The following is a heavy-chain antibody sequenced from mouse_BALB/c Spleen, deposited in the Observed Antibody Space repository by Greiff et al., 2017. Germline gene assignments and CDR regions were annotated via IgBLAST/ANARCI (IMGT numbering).Heavy chain of an antibody. V-gene: IGHV1-81*01. CDR1: GYTFTDYV. Sequence: QVQLQQSGPELVKPGASVKMSCKASGYTFTDYVISWVKQRTGQGLEWIGEIYPGSGSNYYKEKGKRKGTLTADKSSNTAYMQLSSLTSEDSAVDVCARGNYLYALDDGGQGTSVTVSS. CDR2: IYPGSGSN. D-gene: IGHD2-1*01. CDR3: ARGNYLYALDD. J-gene: IGHJ4*01.